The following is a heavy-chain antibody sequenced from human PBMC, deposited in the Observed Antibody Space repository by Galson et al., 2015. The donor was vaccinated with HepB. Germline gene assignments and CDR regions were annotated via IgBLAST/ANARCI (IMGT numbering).Heavy chain of an antibody. CDR1: GGSISSSSYY. CDR2: IYYSGST. Sequence: LSLTCTVSGGSISSSSYYWGWIRQPPGKGLEWIGSIYYSGSTYYNPSLKSRVTISVDTSKNQFSLKLSSVTAADTAVYYCAAGFGMATIVGWFDPWGQGTLVTVSS. D-gene: IGHD5-24*01. V-gene: IGHV4-39*01. CDR3: AAGFGMATIVGWFDP. J-gene: IGHJ5*02.